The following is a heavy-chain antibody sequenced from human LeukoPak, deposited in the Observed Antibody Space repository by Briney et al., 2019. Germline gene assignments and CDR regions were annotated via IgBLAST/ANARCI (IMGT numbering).Heavy chain of an antibody. J-gene: IGHJ3*02. V-gene: IGHV4-39*01. D-gene: IGHD1-14*01. CDR1: GGSISSSSYY. Sequence: PSETLSFTCTVSGGSISSSSYYWGWIRQPPGKGLEWIGSIYYSGSTYYNPSLKSRVTISVDTSKNQFSLKLSSVTAADTAVYYCARTLTGAFDIWGQGTMVTVSS. CDR3: ARTLTGAFDI. CDR2: IYYSGST.